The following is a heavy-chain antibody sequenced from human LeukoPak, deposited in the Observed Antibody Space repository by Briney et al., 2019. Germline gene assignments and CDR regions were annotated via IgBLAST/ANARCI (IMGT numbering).Heavy chain of an antibody. Sequence: SETLSLTCTVSGCSISSGANYWSWIRQHPGKGLEYIGYIYYSGSTYYNPSLKSRVTISVDTSKNQFSLKLSSVTAADTAVYYCAIGWFGELGAPYGMDVWGQGTTVTVSS. CDR2: IYYSGST. V-gene: IGHV4-31*03. CDR1: GCSISSGANY. CDR3: AIGWFGELGAPYGMDV. J-gene: IGHJ6*02. D-gene: IGHD3-10*01.